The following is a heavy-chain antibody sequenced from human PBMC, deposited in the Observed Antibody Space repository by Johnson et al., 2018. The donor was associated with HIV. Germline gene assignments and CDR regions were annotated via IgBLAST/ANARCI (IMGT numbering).Heavy chain of an antibody. V-gene: IGHV3-74*01. J-gene: IGHJ3*02. CDR3: ARDFGLFLGKDDAFDI. CDR1: GFTFSSYA. Sequence: EVQLVESGGGVVQPGRSLRLSCAASGFTFSSYAMHWVRQAPGKGLVWVSHIHSDETDTTYADSVKGRFTISRDNARNTLYLQLNSLVAEDTAVYYCARDFGLFLGKDDAFDIWGQGTMVTVSS. CDR2: IHSDETDT. D-gene: IGHD7-27*01.